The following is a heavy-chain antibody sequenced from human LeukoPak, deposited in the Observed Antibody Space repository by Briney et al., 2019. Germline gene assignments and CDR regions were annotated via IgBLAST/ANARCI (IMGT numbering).Heavy chain of an antibody. CDR2: IWYDGSNK. CDR3: ARDAYSHDASGSYSVY. Sequence: GGSLRLSCAASGFTFSSYGMHWVRQAPGKGLEWVAAIWYDGSNKYYADSVKGRFTISRDNSKNTVYLQMNSLRAEDTAVYFCARDAYSHDASGSYSVYWGQGTLVTVS. D-gene: IGHD3-22*01. CDR1: GFTFSSYG. J-gene: IGHJ4*02. V-gene: IGHV3-33*01.